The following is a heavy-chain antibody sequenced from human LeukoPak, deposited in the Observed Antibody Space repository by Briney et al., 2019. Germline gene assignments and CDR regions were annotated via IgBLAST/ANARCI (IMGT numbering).Heavy chain of an antibody. Sequence: ASVKVSCKASGYTFTGYYMHWVRQAPGQGLEWMGWINPNSGGTNCAQKFQGRVTMTRDTSISTAYMELSRLRSDDTAVYYCARAPTVTTADDYWGQGTLVTVSS. V-gene: IGHV1-2*02. CDR1: GYTFTGYY. CDR3: ARAPTVTTADDY. J-gene: IGHJ4*02. CDR2: INPNSGGT. D-gene: IGHD4-17*01.